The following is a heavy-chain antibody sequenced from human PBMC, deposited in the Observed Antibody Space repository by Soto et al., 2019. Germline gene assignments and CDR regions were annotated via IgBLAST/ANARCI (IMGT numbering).Heavy chain of an antibody. J-gene: IGHJ5*02. V-gene: IGHV4-34*01. D-gene: IGHD6-6*01. CDR3: ARRAARPRIPLRISNWFDP. CDR1: GGSFSGYY. Sequence: SETLSLTCAVYGGSFSGYYWSWIRQPPGKGLEWIGEINHSGSTNYNPSLKSRVTISVDTSKNQFSLKLSSVTAADTAVYYCARRAARPRIPLRISNWFDPWGQGTLVTVSS. CDR2: INHSGST.